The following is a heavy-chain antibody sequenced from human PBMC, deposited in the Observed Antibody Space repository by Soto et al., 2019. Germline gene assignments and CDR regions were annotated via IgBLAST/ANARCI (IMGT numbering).Heavy chain of an antibody. CDR1: GGSISSGGYY. D-gene: IGHD3-22*01. V-gene: IGHV4-61*08. CDR2: IYHSGST. Sequence: PSETLSLTCTVSGGSISSGGYYWSWIRQHPGKGLEWIGYIYHSGSTNYNPSLKSRVSISVDTSKNQFSLKLSSVTAADTAVYYCARGWADSSGYYPPAFDYWGQGTLVTVSS. J-gene: IGHJ4*02. CDR3: ARGWADSSGYYPPAFDY.